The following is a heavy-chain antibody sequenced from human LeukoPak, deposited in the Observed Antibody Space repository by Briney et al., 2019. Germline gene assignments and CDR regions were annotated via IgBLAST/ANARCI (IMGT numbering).Heavy chain of an antibody. D-gene: IGHD3-10*01. CDR1: GFTFSSYG. J-gene: IGHJ6*04. V-gene: IGHV3-30*03. CDR2: ISYDGSNK. Sequence: GSLRLSCAASGFTFSSYGMHWVRQAPGKGLEWVAVISYDGSNKYYADSVKGRFTISRDNSKNTLYLQMNSLRAEDTAVYYCARDMVRGVIFSYYGMDVWGKGTTVTVSS. CDR3: ARDMVRGVIFSYYGMDV.